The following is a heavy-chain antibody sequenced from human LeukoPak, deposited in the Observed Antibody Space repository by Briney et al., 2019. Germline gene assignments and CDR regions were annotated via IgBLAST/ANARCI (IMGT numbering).Heavy chain of an antibody. CDR1: GFTFSSYW. CDR3: ARVLTGYYHWDY. Sequence: GGSLRLSCAASGFTFSSYWMHWVRQVPGKGLVWVSRINTDGSRTYHADSVKGRFTIPRDNAKNMPYLELNSLRAEDMAVYYCARVLTGYYHWDYWGQGTLVTVSS. CDR2: INTDGSRT. J-gene: IGHJ4*02. D-gene: IGHD3-9*01. V-gene: IGHV3-74*01.